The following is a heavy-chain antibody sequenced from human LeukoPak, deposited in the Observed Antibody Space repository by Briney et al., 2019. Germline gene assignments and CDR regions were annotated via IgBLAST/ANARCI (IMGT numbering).Heavy chain of an antibody. V-gene: IGHV5-10-1*01. CDR1: GCSFTSYW. D-gene: IGHD3-9*01. J-gene: IGHJ6*02. Sequence: GESLKISGKGSGCSFTSYWISWVRQMPGTGLEWMGRIEPSDSLTTASPSFHGHVTISADKSISTASLQWSSLKASDSAMYSSARLQVDILVVTDAPAYGMDVWGQGTTVTVSS. CDR2: IEPSDSLT. CDR3: ARLQVDILVVTDAPAYGMDV.